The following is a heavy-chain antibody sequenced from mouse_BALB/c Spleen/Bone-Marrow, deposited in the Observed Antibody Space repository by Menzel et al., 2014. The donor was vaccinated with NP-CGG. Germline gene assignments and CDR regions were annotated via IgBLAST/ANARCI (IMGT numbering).Heavy chain of an antibody. V-gene: IGHV5-6-5*01. D-gene: IGHD2-10*02. Sequence: EVMLVESGGGLVKPGGFLKLSCAASGFTFSSYAVSWVRQTPEKRLEWVASISSGGSTYYPDSVKGRFTISRDNARNILYLQMSSLRSEDTAMYYCAREEYGQKVYAMDYWGQGTSVTVSS. CDR3: AREEYGQKVYAMDY. CDR1: GFTFSSYA. CDR2: ISSGGST. J-gene: IGHJ4*01.